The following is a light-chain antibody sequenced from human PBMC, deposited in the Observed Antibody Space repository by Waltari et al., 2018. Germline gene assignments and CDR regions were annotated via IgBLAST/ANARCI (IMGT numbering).Light chain of an antibody. CDR2: AAS. Sequence: AIQMTQSPSSLSASVGDRVPITCRASKGIRNDLGGSQQKPGKAPKLLIYAASSLQSGVPSRFSGSGSGTDFTLTISSLQPEDVATYYCLQDYNYPPTFGQGTKLEIK. V-gene: IGKV1-6*01. J-gene: IGKJ2*01. CDR3: LQDYNYPPT. CDR1: KGIRND.